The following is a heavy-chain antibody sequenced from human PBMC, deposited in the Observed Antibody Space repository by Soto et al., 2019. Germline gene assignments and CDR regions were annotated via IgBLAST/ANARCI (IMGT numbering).Heavy chain of an antibody. D-gene: IGHD3-16*01. CDR1: SASISSSSYT. CDR3: AREGAARGYYYYGMDV. CDR2: IYYSGTT. V-gene: IGHV4-39*07. Sequence: SETLSLTCTVSSASISSSSYTWGWIRQPPGKGLEWIGSIYYSGTTYYNPSLNSRVTVSVDTSKNQFSLKLSSVTAADTAVYYCAREGAARGYYYYGMDVWGQGTTVTVSS. J-gene: IGHJ6*02.